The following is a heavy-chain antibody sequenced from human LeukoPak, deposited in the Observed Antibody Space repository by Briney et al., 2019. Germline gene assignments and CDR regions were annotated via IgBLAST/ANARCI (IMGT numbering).Heavy chain of an antibody. CDR3: ARGQLLWFGEQNPLDY. CDR1: GESFSGYY. CDR2: INHSGST. D-gene: IGHD3-10*01. Sequence: SETLSLTCAVYGESFSGYYWSWIRQPPGKGLEWIGEINHSGSTNYNPSLKSRVTISVDTSKNQFSLKLSSVTAADTAVYYCARGQLLWFGEQNPLDYWGQGTLVTVSS. J-gene: IGHJ4*02. V-gene: IGHV4-34*01.